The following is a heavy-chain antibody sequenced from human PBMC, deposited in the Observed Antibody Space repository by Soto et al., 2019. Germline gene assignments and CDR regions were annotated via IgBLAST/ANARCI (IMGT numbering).Heavy chain of an antibody. V-gene: IGHV3-74*01. D-gene: IGHD6-6*01. CDR2: MNSDGSST. CDR3: AREYSSSRYFDY. J-gene: IGHJ4*02. Sequence: EVQLVESGGGLVQPEGSLRLSCAASGFSFSTYWMHWVRQDPGKGLVWVSRMNSDGSSTSYADSVKGRFTISRDNAKNTLYLQMNSLRAEDTAVYYCAREYSSSRYFDYWGQGTLVSVSS. CDR1: GFSFSTYW.